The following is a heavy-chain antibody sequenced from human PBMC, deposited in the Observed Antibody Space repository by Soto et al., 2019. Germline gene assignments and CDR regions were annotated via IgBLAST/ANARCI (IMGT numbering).Heavy chain of an antibody. CDR3: ARVWVPAAMLDYYYYYYMDV. CDR1: GFTFSSYS. Sequence: GGSLRLSCAASGFTFSSYSMNWVRQAPGKGLEWVSYISSSSSTIYYADSVKGRFTISRDNAKNSLYLQMNSLRAEDTAVYYCARVWVPAAMLDYYYYYYMDVWGKGTTVTVSS. V-gene: IGHV3-48*01. J-gene: IGHJ6*03. D-gene: IGHD2-2*01. CDR2: ISSSSSTI.